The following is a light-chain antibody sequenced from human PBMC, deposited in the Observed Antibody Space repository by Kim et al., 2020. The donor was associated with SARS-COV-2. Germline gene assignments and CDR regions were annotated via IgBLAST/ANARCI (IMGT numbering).Light chain of an antibody. J-gene: IGKJ1*01. Sequence: EKVMTQSPATLSVSPGERATLSCRASQSVSSNLAWYQQKPGQAPRLLIYGASTRATGIPARFSGSGSGTEFTLTISSLQSEDFAVYYCQQYNKWPRTFGQGTKVDIK. CDR3: QQYNKWPRT. CDR1: QSVSSN. CDR2: GAS. V-gene: IGKV3-15*01.